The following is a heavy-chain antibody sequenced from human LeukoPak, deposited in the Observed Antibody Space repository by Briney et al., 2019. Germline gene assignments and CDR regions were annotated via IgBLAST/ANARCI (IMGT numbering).Heavy chain of an antibody. CDR1: GGSFSGYY. V-gene: IGHV4-34*01. J-gene: IGHJ4*02. Sequence: SETLSLTCAVYGGSFSGYYWSWIRQPPGKGLEWIGEINHSGSTNYNPSLKSRVTISVDTSKNQFSLKLSSVTAADTAVYYCASMGYYDSSGYYRKNDYWAREPWSPSPQ. D-gene: IGHD3-22*01. CDR2: INHSGST. CDR3: ASMGYYDSSGYYRKNDY.